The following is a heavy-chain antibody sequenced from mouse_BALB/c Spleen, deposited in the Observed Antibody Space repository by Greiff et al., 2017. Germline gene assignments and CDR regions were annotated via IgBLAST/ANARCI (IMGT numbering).Heavy chain of an antibody. CDR2: ISDGGSYT. D-gene: IGHD2-3*01. Sequence: EVKLVESGGGLVKPGGSLKLSCAASGFTFSDYYMYWVRQTPEKRLEWVATISDGGSYTYYPDSVKGRFTISRDNAKNNLYLQMSSLKSEDTAMYYCARDGGWLPFYAMDYWGQGTSVTVSS. CDR3: ARDGGWLPFYAMDY. J-gene: IGHJ4*01. CDR1: GFTFSDYY. V-gene: IGHV5-4*02.